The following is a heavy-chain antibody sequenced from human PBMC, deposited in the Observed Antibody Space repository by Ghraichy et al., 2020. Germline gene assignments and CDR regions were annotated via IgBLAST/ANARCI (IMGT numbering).Heavy chain of an antibody. CDR3: ARARKYYYDSSGYDY. CDR1: GFTFSSYE. V-gene: IGHV3-48*03. D-gene: IGHD3-22*01. CDR2: ISSSGSTI. J-gene: IGHJ4*02. Sequence: GGSLRLSCAASGFTFSSYEMNWVRQAPGKGLEWVSYISSSGSTIYYADSVKGRFTISRDNAKNSLYLQMNSLRAEDTAVYYCARARKYYYDSSGYDYWGQGTLVTVSS.